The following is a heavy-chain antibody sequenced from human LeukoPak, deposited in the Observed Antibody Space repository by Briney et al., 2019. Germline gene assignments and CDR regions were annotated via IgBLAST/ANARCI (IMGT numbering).Heavy chain of an antibody. J-gene: IGHJ4*02. V-gene: IGHV4-59*01. CDR3: ASPGPYYSETSGYLVF. D-gene: IGHD3-22*01. CDR1: GGPISSYY. CDR2: IYYSGST. Sequence: SETLSLTCTVSGGPISSYYWSWIRQPPGKGLEWIGYIYYSGSTNYNPSLKSRVTISVDTSKNHFSLSLSAVTAADTAVYYCASPGPYYSETSGYLVFWGQGTLVTVSS.